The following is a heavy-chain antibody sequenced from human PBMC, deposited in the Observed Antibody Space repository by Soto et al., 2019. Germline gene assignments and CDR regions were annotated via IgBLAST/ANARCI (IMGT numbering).Heavy chain of an antibody. Sequence: EVQLVESGGGLVQPGGSLRLSCAASGFTVSSNYMSWVRQAPGKGLEWVSVIYSGGSTYYADSVKGRFTISRHNSKNTLYRQMNSLRAEDTAVYYCASELNSSSSSVWGQGTLVTVSS. CDR1: GFTVSSNY. J-gene: IGHJ4*02. V-gene: IGHV3-53*04. D-gene: IGHD6-13*01. CDR3: ASELNSSSSSV. CDR2: IYSGGST.